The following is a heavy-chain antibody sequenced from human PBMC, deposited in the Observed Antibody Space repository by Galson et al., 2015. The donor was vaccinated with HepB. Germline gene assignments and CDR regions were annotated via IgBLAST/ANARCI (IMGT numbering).Heavy chain of an antibody. CDR3: AREGYSSGWYPNLEYYFDY. D-gene: IGHD6-19*01. CDR2: IYSGGST. Sequence: SLRLSCAASGFTVSSNYMSWVRQAPGKGLEWVSVIYSGGSTYYADSVKGRFTISRHNSKNTLYLQMNSLRAEDTAVYYCAREGYSSGWYPNLEYYFDYWGQGT. CDR1: GFTVSSNY. J-gene: IGHJ4*02. V-gene: IGHV3-53*04.